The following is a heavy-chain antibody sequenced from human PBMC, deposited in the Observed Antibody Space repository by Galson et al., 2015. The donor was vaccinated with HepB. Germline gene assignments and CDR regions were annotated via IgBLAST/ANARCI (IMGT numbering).Heavy chain of an antibody. CDR3: ATFGYSSGLYFYY. CDR1: GFTFSNYG. D-gene: IGHD6-19*01. Sequence: SLRLSCAASGFTFSNYGMSWVRQAPGKGLEWVSGISVGGGGTYYADSVKGRFTISRDNSRNTLYLHMHSLRAEDTAIYYCATFGYSSGLYFYYWGQGTLVTVSS. V-gene: IGHV3-23*01. J-gene: IGHJ4*02. CDR2: ISVGGGGT.